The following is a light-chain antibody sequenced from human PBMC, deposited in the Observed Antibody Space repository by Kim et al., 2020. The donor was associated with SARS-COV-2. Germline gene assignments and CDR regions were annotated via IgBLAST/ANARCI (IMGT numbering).Light chain of an antibody. CDR2: DVN. Sequence: QSALTQPASVSGSPGQSITISCTGTSSDVGAYNYVSWYQHHPGKAPKLMIFDVNNRPSGLSNRFSGSKSGNTASLTISGRQAEDEADYYCSSYATTRSYVFGTGTKVTVL. V-gene: IGLV2-14*03. J-gene: IGLJ1*01. CDR1: SSDVGAYNY. CDR3: SSYATTRSYV.